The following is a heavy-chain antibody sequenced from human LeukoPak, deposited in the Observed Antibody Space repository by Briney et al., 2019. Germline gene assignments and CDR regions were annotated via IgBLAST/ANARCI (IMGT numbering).Heavy chain of an antibody. V-gene: IGHV4-30-4*01. CDR3: ARVAKWLRALDY. CDR1: GGSISSGDYY. Sequence: SETLSLTCTVSGGSISSGDYYWSWIRQPPGKGLEWIGYIYYSGSTYYNPSLKSRVTISVDTSKNQFPLKLSSVTAADTAVYYCARVAKWLRALDYWGQGTLVTVSS. CDR2: IYYSGST. D-gene: IGHD5-12*01. J-gene: IGHJ4*02.